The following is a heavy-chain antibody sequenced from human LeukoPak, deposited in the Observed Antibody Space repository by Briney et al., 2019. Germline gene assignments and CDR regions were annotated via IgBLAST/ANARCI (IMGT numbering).Heavy chain of an antibody. D-gene: IGHD5-18*01. Sequence: SETLSLTCTVSGGSISSSSYYWGWIRQPPGKGLEWIGSIYYSGSTYYNPSLKSRVTISVDTSKNQFSLKLSSVTAADTAVCYCARYGQTAMVDYWGQGTLVTVSS. J-gene: IGHJ4*02. CDR1: GGSISSSSYY. CDR3: ARYGQTAMVDY. CDR2: IYYSGST. V-gene: IGHV4-39*01.